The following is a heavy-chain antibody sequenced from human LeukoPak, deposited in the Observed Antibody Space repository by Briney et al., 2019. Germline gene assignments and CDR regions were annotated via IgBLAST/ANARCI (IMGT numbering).Heavy chain of an antibody. Sequence: GRSLRLSCAASGFTFSSYAMSWVRQAPGKGLEWVSAISGSGGSTYYADSVKGRFTISRDNSKNTLYLQMNSLRAEDTAVYYCAKGRYYGSGNIDYWGQGTLVTVSS. V-gene: IGHV3-23*01. CDR3: AKGRYYGSGNIDY. CDR2: ISGSGGST. J-gene: IGHJ4*02. CDR1: GFTFSSYA. D-gene: IGHD3-10*01.